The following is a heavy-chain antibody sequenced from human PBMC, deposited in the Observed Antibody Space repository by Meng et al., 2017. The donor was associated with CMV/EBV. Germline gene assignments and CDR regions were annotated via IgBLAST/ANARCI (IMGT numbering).Heavy chain of an antibody. V-gene: IGHV3-30*02. D-gene: IGHD3-3*01. CDR3: AKAPQMFLEWLSIDY. Sequence: GESLKIFCAASGFRFSYYGMHWVRQAPGKGLEWVAFVHYGGGTKYYADSVKGRFTISRDNSKNTLYLQMNSLRPDDTAVYYCAKAPQMFLEWLSIDYWGQGTLVTVSS. CDR2: VHYGGGTK. J-gene: IGHJ4*02. CDR1: GFRFSYYG.